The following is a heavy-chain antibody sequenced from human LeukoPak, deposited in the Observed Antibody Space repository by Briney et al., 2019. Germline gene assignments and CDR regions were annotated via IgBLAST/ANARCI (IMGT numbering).Heavy chain of an antibody. J-gene: IGHJ4*02. CDR2: IIPIFGTA. CDR1: GGTFSSYA. Sequence: SVKVSCKASGGTFSSYAISWVRQAPGQGLEWMGRIIPIFGTANYAQRFQGRVTITTDESTSTAYMELSSLRSEDTAVYYCARDWTDYGGNSKAFDYWGQGTLVTVSS. V-gene: IGHV1-69*05. D-gene: IGHD4-23*01. CDR3: ARDWTDYGGNSKAFDY.